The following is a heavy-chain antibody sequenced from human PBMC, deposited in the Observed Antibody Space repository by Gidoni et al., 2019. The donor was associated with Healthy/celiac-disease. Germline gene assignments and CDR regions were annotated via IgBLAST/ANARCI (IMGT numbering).Heavy chain of an antibody. Sequence: QVQLQQWGAGLLKPSETLSLTCAVYSWSFSCYYWSWIRQPPGKGLDWIGEINHSGSTNYKPSLKSRVTISVDTCKNQFALKLSYVTAADTAVYYCVRGYSGYDALDYWGQGTLVTVSS. V-gene: IGHV4-34*01. CDR3: VRGYSGYDALDY. D-gene: IGHD5-12*01. J-gene: IGHJ4*02. CDR2: INHSGST. CDR1: SWSFSCYY.